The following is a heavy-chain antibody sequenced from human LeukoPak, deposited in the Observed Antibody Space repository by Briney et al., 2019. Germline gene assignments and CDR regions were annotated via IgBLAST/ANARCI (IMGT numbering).Heavy chain of an antibody. D-gene: IGHD1-26*01. Sequence: RTGGSLRLSCTASGFTFGDYAMSWVRQAPGKGLEWVGFITSKGYGATTDYAASVKGRITTSRDKSKRIAYLQMNSLKTEDTDVYYCSRHIVGARTYFDYWGQGALVTVSS. CDR1: GFTFGDYA. J-gene: IGHJ4*02. CDR3: SRHIVGARTYFDY. CDR2: ITSKGYGATT. V-gene: IGHV3-49*04.